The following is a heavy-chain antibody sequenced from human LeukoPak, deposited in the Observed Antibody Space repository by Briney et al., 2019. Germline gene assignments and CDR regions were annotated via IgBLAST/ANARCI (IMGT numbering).Heavy chain of an antibody. CDR3: ARDFSSVVPAAIC. J-gene: IGHJ4*02. D-gene: IGHD2-2*02. Sequence: ASVKVSCKASGYTFTGYYMHWVRQAPGQGLEWMGWINPNSGGTNYAQKFQGRVTMTRDTSISTAYMELSRLRSDDTAMYYCARDFSSVVPAAICWGQGTLVTVSS. CDR2: INPNSGGT. V-gene: IGHV1-2*02. CDR1: GYTFTGYY.